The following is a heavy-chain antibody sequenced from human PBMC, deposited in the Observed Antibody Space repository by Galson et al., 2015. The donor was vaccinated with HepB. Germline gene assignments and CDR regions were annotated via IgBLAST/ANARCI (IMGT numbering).Heavy chain of an antibody. CDR1: GFTVSSNY. CDR2: IYNGGST. D-gene: IGHD3-10*01. Sequence: SLRLSCAASGFTVSSNYMSRVRQAPGKGLEWVSVIYNGGSTYYADSVKGRFTISRHNSKNTLYLQMNSLRAEDTAVYYCARSSTMVRGGLDYWGQGTLVTVSS. CDR3: ARSSTMVRGGLDY. J-gene: IGHJ4*02. V-gene: IGHV3-53*04.